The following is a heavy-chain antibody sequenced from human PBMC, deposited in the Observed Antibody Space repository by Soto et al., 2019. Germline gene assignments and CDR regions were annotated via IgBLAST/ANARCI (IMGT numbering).Heavy chain of an antibody. V-gene: IGHV3-48*02. Sequence: EVQLVESGGGLVQPGGSLRLSCAASGFTFSSYSMNWVRQAPGKGLEWVSYISSSSSTIYYADSVKGRFTISRDNAKNSLYLKMNSLRDEDTAVYYCARGGLTIFGGVTGGGWGVDYWGQGTLVTVSS. CDR3: ARGGLTIFGGVTGGGWGVDY. CDR2: ISSSSSTI. J-gene: IGHJ4*02. CDR1: GFTFSSYS. D-gene: IGHD3-3*01.